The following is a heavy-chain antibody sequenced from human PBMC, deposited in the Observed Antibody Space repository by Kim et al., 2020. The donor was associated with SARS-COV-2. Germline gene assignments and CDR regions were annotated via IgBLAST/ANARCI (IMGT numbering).Heavy chain of an antibody. CDR3: AKDHCGGDCYILDY. D-gene: IGHD2-21*01. Sequence: GGSLRLSCAASGFTFSSYAMSWVRQAPGKGLEWVSAISGSGGSTYYADSVKGRFTISRDNSKNTLYLQMNSLRAEDTAVYYCAKDHCGGDCYILDYWGQGTLVTVSS. CDR1: GFTFSSYA. V-gene: IGHV3-23*01. CDR2: ISGSGGST. J-gene: IGHJ4*02.